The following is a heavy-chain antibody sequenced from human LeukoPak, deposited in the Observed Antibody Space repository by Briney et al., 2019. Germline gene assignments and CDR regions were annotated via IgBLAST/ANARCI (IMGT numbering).Heavy chain of an antibody. D-gene: IGHD2-2*01. J-gene: IGHJ3*01. V-gene: IGHV1-2*02. CDR1: GYTFTSYA. CDR2: INPNSGDT. CDR3: ASKGDGSCSSSRCQGAFDF. Sequence: ASVKVSCKASGYTFTSYAMNWVRQAPGQGLEWMGWINPNSGDTKYAENFQDRVTMTWDTSVSTAYMELSSLTSDDTAVYYCASKGDGSCSSSRCQGAFDFWGRGSMVTVSS.